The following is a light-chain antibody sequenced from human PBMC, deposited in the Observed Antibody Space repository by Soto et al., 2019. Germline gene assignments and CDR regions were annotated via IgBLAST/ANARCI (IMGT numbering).Light chain of an antibody. CDR2: GAS. CDR1: QSVTNNY. CDR3: QQYVSSRT. J-gene: IGKJ1*01. V-gene: IGKV3-20*01. Sequence: EIVLTQSPGTLSLSPGERATLSCRASQSVTNNYLALYQQKRGQAPSLLIYGASNRATGIPDRFSGSGSETDFTLTISRLEPEDFAVYYCQQYVSSRTFGQGTKVDIK.